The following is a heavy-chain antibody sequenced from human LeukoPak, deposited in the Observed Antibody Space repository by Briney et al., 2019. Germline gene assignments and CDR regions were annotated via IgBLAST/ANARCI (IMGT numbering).Heavy chain of an antibody. CDR3: AGGGQWLPLDS. J-gene: IGHJ4*02. Sequence: SETLSLTCTVSGGSISSSSYYWGWIRQPPGKGLEWIGSIYYSGSTYYNPSLKSRVTISVDTSKNQFSLKLSSVTAADTAVYYCAGGGQWLPLDSWGQGTLVTVSS. CDR2: IYYSGST. CDR1: GGSISSSSYY. V-gene: IGHV4-39*07. D-gene: IGHD5-12*01.